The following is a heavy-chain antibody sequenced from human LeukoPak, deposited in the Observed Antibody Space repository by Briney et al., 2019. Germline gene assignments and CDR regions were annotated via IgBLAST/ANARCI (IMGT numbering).Heavy chain of an antibody. D-gene: IGHD2-15*01. Sequence: PSETLSLTCTVSGGSISSYYWSWIRQPPGKGLEWIGYIYYSGSTNYNPSLKSRVTISVDTSKNQFSLKLSSVTAADTAVYYCARRKGWTEGAFDIWGQGTMVTVSS. J-gene: IGHJ3*02. CDR1: GGSISSYY. CDR3: ARRKGWTEGAFDI. V-gene: IGHV4-59*08. CDR2: IYYSGST.